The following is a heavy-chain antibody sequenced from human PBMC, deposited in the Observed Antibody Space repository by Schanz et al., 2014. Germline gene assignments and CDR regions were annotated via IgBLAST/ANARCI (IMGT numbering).Heavy chain of an antibody. CDR2: ISGSGGST. CDR1: GFTFSSYA. Sequence: EVQLLESGGGLVQPGGSLRLSCAASGFTFSSYAMSWVRQAPGKGLEWVSAISGSGGSTYYADSVKGRFTISRDNSKNTLYLQMNSLRPEDTAVYYCAKYRGYYRVSGSYRELEYWGQGTLVTVSS. V-gene: IGHV3-23*01. CDR3: AKYRGYYRVSGSYRELEY. J-gene: IGHJ4*02. D-gene: IGHD3-10*01.